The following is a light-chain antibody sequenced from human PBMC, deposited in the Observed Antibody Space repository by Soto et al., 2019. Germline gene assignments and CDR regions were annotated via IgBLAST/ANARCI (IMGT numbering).Light chain of an antibody. CDR3: QQYDSYSLT. J-gene: IGKJ1*01. V-gene: IGKV1-5*03. Sequence: DIQMTQSPSTLSASVGDRVTITCRASQSISTWLAWYQQKPGQAPNLLIYKASSLESGVPSRFSGSGSGTEFTLTISSLQPDDFATYYCQQYDSYSLTFGQGTEVDIK. CDR2: KAS. CDR1: QSISTW.